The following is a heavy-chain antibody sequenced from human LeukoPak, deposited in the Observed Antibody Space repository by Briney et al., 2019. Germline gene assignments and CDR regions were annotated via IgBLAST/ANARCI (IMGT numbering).Heavy chain of an antibody. Sequence: SETLSLTCTVSGGSISSYYWSWIRQPPGKGPEWIGYIYYSGSTNYNPSLKSRVTISVDTSKNQFSLKLSSVTAADTAVYYCARATRYGSGHNWFDPWGQGTLVTVSS. CDR3: ARATRYGSGHNWFDP. CDR2: IYYSGST. D-gene: IGHD3-10*01. CDR1: GGSISSYY. J-gene: IGHJ5*02. V-gene: IGHV4-59*01.